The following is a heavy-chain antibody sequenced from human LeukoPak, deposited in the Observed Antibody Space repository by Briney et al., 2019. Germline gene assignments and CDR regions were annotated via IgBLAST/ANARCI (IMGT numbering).Heavy chain of an antibody. CDR1: GFTFSSYE. D-gene: IGHD6-13*01. CDR3: AKEKDVIAAASFDY. J-gene: IGHJ4*02. CDR2: ISSSGSTI. V-gene: IGHV3-48*03. Sequence: TGGSLRLSCAASGFTFSSYEMNWVRQAPGKGLEWVSYISSSGSTIYYADSVKGRFTISRDNAKNSLYLQMNSLRAEDTAVYYCAKEKDVIAAASFDYWGQGTLVTVSS.